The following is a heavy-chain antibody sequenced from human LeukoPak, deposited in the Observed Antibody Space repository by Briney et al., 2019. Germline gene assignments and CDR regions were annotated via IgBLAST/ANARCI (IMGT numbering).Heavy chain of an antibody. D-gene: IGHD2/OR15-2a*01. CDR3: VRNNNNDY. CDR2: ISYDGSTK. CDR1: GFSFSSHA. J-gene: IGHJ4*02. V-gene: IGHV3-30*02. Sequence: GGSLRLSCAASGFSFSSHAMHWVRQAPGKGLEWVAFISYDGSTKTYADSVKGRFTTFRDISLHLQMNSLRAEDTAVYYCVRNNNNDYWGQGTLVTVSS.